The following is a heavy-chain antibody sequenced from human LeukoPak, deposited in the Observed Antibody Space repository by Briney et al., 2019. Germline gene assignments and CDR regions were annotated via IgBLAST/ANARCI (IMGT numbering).Heavy chain of an antibody. CDR1: GFTFSSYT. D-gene: IGHD5-12*01. Sequence: GGSLRLSCAASGFTFSSYTMNWVRQAPGKGLEWVSAISSSSSYIYYADSVKGRFTISRDNSKNSLYLQMNSLRAEDTAVYYFARDRPYSGYDSPSDYWGQGTLVTVSS. CDR3: ARDRPYSGYDSPSDY. V-gene: IGHV3-21*01. J-gene: IGHJ4*02. CDR2: ISSSSSYI.